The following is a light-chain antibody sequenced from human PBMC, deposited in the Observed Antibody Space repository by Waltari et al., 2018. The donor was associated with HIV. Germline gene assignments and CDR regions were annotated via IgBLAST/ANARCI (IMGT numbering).Light chain of an antibody. CDR1: SSDVGGYNY. J-gene: IGLJ2*01. Sequence: QSALTQTPSASGSPGQSVTISCTGTSSDVGGYNYVSWYQQRPGKAPKLMIYEVSKRPSGVPDRFSGSKSGNTASLTVSGLQAEDEADYYCSSYAGSNNLVFGGGTKLTV. V-gene: IGLV2-8*01. CDR2: EVS. CDR3: SSYAGSNNLV.